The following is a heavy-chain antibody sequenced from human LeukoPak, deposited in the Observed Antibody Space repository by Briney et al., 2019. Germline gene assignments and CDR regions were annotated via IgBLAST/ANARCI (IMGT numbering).Heavy chain of an antibody. CDR2: ISADGPT. J-gene: IGHJ4*02. CDR1: GFTFSSSP. V-gene: IGHV3-23*01. Sequence: GGSLRLSCAASGFTFSSSPMSWVRQAPGKGLDWVSSISADGPTYYADSVKGRFTISRDNSKNTLYLQIDSLGVEDTAVHYCARMGIAAAGVDYWGQGTLVTVSS. D-gene: IGHD6-13*01. CDR3: ARMGIAAAGVDY.